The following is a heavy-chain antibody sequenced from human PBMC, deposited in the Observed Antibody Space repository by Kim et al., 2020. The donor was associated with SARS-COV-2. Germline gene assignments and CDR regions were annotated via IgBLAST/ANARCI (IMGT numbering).Heavy chain of an antibody. CDR3: AKDIVATVTTLPDWYFDL. J-gene: IGHJ2*01. D-gene: IGHD4-17*01. Sequence: KGRFTISRDNSKNSLYLQMNSLRTEDTALYYCAKDIVATVTTLPDWYFDLWGRGTLVTVSS. V-gene: IGHV3-43*01.